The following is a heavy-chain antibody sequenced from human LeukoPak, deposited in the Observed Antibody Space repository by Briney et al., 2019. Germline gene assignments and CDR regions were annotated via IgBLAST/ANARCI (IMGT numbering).Heavy chain of an antibody. D-gene: IGHD6-13*01. CDR1: GFSVSNNY. CDR2: IYSGGST. V-gene: IGHV3-53*01. Sequence: GGSLRLSCAASGFSVSNNYMTWVRQAPGKGLEWVSVIYSGGSTYYADSVKGRLTISRDNSKNTVYLQMNSLRAEDTAVYYCARGQQLVGDYWGQGTLVTVSS. CDR3: ARGQQLVGDY. J-gene: IGHJ4*02.